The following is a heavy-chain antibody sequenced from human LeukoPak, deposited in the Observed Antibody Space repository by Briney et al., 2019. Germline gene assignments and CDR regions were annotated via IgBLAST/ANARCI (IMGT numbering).Heavy chain of an antibody. CDR2: IKQDGSEK. D-gene: IGHD3-16*01. CDR3: ARELVGAFDY. V-gene: IGHV3-7*01. CDR1: GFTFISYW. Sequence: PGGSLRHSCAASGFTFISYWMSWVRQAPGKGLEWVANIKQDGSEKYYVDSVKGRFTISRDNAKNSLYLQMNSLRAEDTAVYYCARELVGAFDYWGQGTLVPVSS. J-gene: IGHJ4*02.